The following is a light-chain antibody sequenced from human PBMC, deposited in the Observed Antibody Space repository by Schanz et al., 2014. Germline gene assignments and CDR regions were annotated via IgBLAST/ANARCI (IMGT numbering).Light chain of an antibody. J-gene: IGKJ2*01. V-gene: IGKV1-12*01. CDR1: QGIDKW. CDR3: QQYGSSPDT. Sequence: DIQMTQSPSSVSASVGDRVTITCRASQGIDKWLAWYQHKPGKAPKLLIYAASSLQSGVPSRFSGSGSGTDFTLTISRLEPEDFAVYYCQQYGSSPDTFGQGTKLEIK. CDR2: AAS.